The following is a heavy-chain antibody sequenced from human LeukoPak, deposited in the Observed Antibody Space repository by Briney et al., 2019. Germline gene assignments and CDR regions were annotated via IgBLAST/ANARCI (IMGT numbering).Heavy chain of an antibody. CDR3: AKGISGSYRPHYFDY. Sequence: PGGSLRLSCAASGFDFSSNGMSWVRQAPGKGLEWVSAISGSGGSTYYADSVKGRFTISRDKSKNTLYLQMNSLRAEDTAVYYCAKGISGSYRPHYFDYWGQGTLVTVSS. D-gene: IGHD1-26*01. J-gene: IGHJ4*02. CDR2: ISGSGGST. CDR1: GFDFSSNG. V-gene: IGHV3-23*01.